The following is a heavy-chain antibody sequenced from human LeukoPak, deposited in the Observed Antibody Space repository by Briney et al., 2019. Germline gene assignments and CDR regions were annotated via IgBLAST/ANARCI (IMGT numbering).Heavy chain of an antibody. J-gene: IGHJ5*02. D-gene: IGHD6-19*01. V-gene: IGHV4-59*01. CDR3: ARDSSGSEMGWFDP. Sequence: SETLSLTCTVSGGSISSYYWSWIRQPPGKGLEWIGYIYYSGSTNYNPSLKSRVTISVDTSKNQFSLKLSSVTAADTAVYYCARDSSGSEMGWFDPWGQGTLVTVSS. CDR2: IYYSGST. CDR1: GGSISSYY.